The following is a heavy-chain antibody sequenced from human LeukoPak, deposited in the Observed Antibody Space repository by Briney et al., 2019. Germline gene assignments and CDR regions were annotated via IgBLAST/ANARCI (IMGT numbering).Heavy chain of an antibody. Sequence: GGSLRLSCAASGFTFSSYAMSWARQAPGKGLEWVSGSGSGGSTHYADSVKGRFTISRDNSKNTLYLQMNSLRAEDTAVYYCAKDFWSGYYPKYWGQGTLVTVSS. CDR1: GFTFSSYA. J-gene: IGHJ4*02. CDR2: SGSGGST. D-gene: IGHD3-3*01. V-gene: IGHV3-23*01. CDR3: AKDFWSGYYPKY.